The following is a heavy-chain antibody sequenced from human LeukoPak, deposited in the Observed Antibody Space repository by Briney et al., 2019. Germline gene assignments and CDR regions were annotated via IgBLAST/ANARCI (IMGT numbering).Heavy chain of an antibody. CDR2: IDTSREKK. D-gene: IGHD3-3*01. CDR1: GFTFSSHG. V-gene: IGHV3-48*01. J-gene: IGHJ4*02. CDR3: ARGGYDFWSGYGFPFDY. Sequence: PGGSLRLSCAASGFTFSSHGMNWVRQAPGKGLEWVAYIDTSREKKYYTDSAKGRFTISRDNSKNTLYLQMNSLRAEDTAVYYCARGGYDFWSGYGFPFDYWGQGTLVTVSS.